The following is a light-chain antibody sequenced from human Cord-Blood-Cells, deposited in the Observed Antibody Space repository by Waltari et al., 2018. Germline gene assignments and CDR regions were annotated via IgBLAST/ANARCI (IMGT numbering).Light chain of an antibody. V-gene: IGKV1-39*01. CDR2: AAS. CDR1: QSISSY. J-gene: IGKJ2*03. Sequence: DIQMTQSPSSLSASVGDRVTITCRASQSISSYLNWYQQKPGKAPKLLIYAASSLQSGVPERFSGSGSGTDFTLTISSLQPEDFATYYCQQNYSTPYSFGQGTKLEIK. CDR3: QQNYSTPYS.